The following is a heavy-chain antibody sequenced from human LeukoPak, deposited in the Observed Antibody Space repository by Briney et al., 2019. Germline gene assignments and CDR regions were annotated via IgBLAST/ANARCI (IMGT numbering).Heavy chain of an antibody. D-gene: IGHD2-2*01. CDR2: INPNSGGT. CDR1: GYTFTGYY. V-gene: IGHV1-2*06. CDR3: ARDHLGYCSSTSCYFGPNWFDP. J-gene: IGHJ5*02. Sequence: GASVKVSCKASGYTFTGYYMHWARQAPGQGLEWMGRINPNSGGTNYAQKFQGRVTMTRDTSISTAYMELSRLRSDDTAVYYCARDHLGYCSSTSCYFGPNWFDPWGQGTLVTVSS.